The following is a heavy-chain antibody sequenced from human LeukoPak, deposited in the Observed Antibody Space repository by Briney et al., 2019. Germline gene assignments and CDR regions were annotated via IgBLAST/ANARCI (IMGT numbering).Heavy chain of an antibody. J-gene: IGHJ4*02. V-gene: IGHV4-34*01. CDR1: GGSFSGYY. CDR3: ARGGGDYGAFDY. D-gene: IGHD4-17*01. CDR2: INHSGST. Sequence: SETLSLTCAVYGGSFSGYYWSWIRQPPGKGLEWIGEINHSGSTNYNPSLKSRVTISVVTSKNQFSLKLSSVTAADTAVYYCARGGGDYGAFDYWGQGTLVTVSS.